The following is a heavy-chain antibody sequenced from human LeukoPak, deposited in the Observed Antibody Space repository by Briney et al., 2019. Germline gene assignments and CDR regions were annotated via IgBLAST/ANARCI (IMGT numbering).Heavy chain of an antibody. V-gene: IGHV4-31*03. CDR2: IYYSGST. CDR3: AIRAKDIVVVPAAKVVGGFDY. Sequence: SETLSLTCTASGGSISSGGYYWSWIRQHPGKGLEWIGYIYYSGSTNYNPSLKSRVTISVDTSKNQFSLKLSSVTAADTAVYYCAIRAKDIVVVPAAKVVGGFDYWGQGTLVTVSS. J-gene: IGHJ4*02. CDR1: GGSISSGGYY. D-gene: IGHD2-2*01.